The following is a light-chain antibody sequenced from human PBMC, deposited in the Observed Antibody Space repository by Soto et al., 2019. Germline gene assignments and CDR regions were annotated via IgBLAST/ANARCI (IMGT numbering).Light chain of an antibody. J-gene: IGKJ4*01. CDR1: QSVLYSSNNENF. CDR3: QQYYSTPLT. Sequence: DIVMTQSPDSLAVSLGERATINCKSSQSVLYSSNNENFLARYQQKPGQPPKLLIYWASTRESGVPDRFTGSGSGTDFTLTISSLRAEDVAVYYCQQYYSTPLTFGGGTKV. CDR2: WAS. V-gene: IGKV4-1*01.